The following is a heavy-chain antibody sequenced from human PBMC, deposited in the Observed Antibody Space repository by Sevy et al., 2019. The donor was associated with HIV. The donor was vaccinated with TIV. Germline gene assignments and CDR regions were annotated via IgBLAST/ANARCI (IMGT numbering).Heavy chain of an antibody. CDR3: ARDPLSTLFDASDI. Sequence: GGSLRLSCAASGFTFSSYSMNWVRQAPGKGLEWVSFISGLSNYIYYADSVKGRFTISRDNAKNSVYLQMNCLRAEDTALYYCARDPLSTLFDASDIWGQGTMVTVSS. CDR1: GFTFSSYS. D-gene: IGHD2-15*01. J-gene: IGHJ3*02. CDR2: ISGLSNYI. V-gene: IGHV3-21*01.